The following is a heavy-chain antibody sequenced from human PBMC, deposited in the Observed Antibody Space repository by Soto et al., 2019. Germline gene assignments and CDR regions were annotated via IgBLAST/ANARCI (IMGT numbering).Heavy chain of an antibody. D-gene: IGHD6-13*01. CDR2: IYYSGST. J-gene: IGHJ5*02. CDR3: ARDGAAAAGTGGNWLDP. CDR1: GGSVSSGSYY. Sequence: SETLSLTCTVSGGSVSSGSYYWSWIRQPPGKGLEWIGYIYYSGSTNYNPSLKSRVTISVDTSKNQFSLKLSSVTAADTAVYYCARDGAAAAGTGGNWLDPWGKGTPVTV. V-gene: IGHV4-61*01.